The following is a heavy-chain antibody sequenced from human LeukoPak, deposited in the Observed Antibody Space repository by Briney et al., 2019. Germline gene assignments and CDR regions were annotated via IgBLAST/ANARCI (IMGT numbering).Heavy chain of an antibody. V-gene: IGHV3-7*03. D-gene: IGHD6-19*01. J-gene: IGHJ4*02. CDR1: GFTFRNYW. CDR3: VRNLAVAGTCFDS. CDR2: IKQDGSDR. Sequence: GGSLRLSCAASGFTFRNYWMSWVRQAPGTGLERVVNIKQDGSDRNYVTSVRGRFTISRDNAESSLFLQMNSLRAEDTAVYYCVRNLAVAGTCFDSWGQGTLVTVSS.